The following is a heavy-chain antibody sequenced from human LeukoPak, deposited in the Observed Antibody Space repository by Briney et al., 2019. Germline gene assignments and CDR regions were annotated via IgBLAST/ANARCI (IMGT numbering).Heavy chain of an antibody. Sequence: PGGSLRLSCAASGFTFTNNFMSWVRQVPGKGLEWVANIKQDGSETTYADSVRGRFTIFRDNAKDSVYLQMNSLRADDTAVYYCARDLRLGYYYALAPDYWGQGTLVTVSS. J-gene: IGHJ4*02. CDR3: ARDLRLGYYYALAPDY. V-gene: IGHV3-7*01. D-gene: IGHD5-18*01. CDR2: IKQDGSET. CDR1: GFTFTNNF.